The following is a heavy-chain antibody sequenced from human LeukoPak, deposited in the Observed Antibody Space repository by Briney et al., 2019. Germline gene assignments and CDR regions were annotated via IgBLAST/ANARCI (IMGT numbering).Heavy chain of an antibody. D-gene: IGHD4-17*01. V-gene: IGHV3-15*01. CDR2: IKSKTDGGTT. CDR1: GFTFSNAW. Sequence: GGSLRLSCAASGFTFSNAWMSWVRQAPGKGLEWVGRIKSKTDGGTTDYAAPGKGRFTISRDESKNKMYLQMNSLKTEDTAVYYCTSGGDYSHFDYWGQGTLVTVSS. CDR3: TSGGDYSHFDY. J-gene: IGHJ4*02.